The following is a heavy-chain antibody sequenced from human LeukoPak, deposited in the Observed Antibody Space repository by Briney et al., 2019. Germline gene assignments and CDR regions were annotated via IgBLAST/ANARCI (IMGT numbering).Heavy chain of an antibody. D-gene: IGHD1-14*01. CDR1: GYTFTSYD. Sequence: ASVKVSCKASGYTFTSYDNNWVRQATGQGLEWMGWMNPNSGNTGYAQKFQGRVTITRNTSISTAYMELSSLRSEDTAVYYCATPQEGDAFDIWGQGTMVTVSS. CDR3: ATPQEGDAFDI. J-gene: IGHJ3*02. CDR2: MNPNSGNT. V-gene: IGHV1-8*03.